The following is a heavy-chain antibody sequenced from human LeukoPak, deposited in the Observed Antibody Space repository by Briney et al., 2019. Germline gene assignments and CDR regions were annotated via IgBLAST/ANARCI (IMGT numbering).Heavy chain of an antibody. D-gene: IGHD1-26*01. CDR1: GFTFSSYG. CDR2: IYSGGST. V-gene: IGHV3-53*01. J-gene: IGHJ4*02. Sequence: PGGSLRLSCAASGFTFSSYGMHWVRQAPGKGLEWVSVIYSGGSTYYADSVKGRFTISRDNSKNTLYLQMNSLRAEDTAVYYCARAVGATLGYFDYWGQGTLVTVSS. CDR3: ARAVGATLGYFDY.